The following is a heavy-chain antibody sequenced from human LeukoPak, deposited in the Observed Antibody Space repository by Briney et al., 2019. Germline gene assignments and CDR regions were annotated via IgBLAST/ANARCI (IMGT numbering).Heavy chain of an antibody. J-gene: IGHJ4*02. CDR2: ISSSSSYI. D-gene: IGHD2-15*01. V-gene: IGHV3-21*04. Sequence: GGSLRLSCAASGFTFSSYSMNWVRQAPGKGLEWVSSISSSSSYIYYADSVKGRFTISRDNAKNSLYLQMNSLRAEDTAVYYCARAAVERVGCYPLDYWGQGTLVTVSS. CDR3: ARAAVERVGCYPLDY. CDR1: GFTFSSYS.